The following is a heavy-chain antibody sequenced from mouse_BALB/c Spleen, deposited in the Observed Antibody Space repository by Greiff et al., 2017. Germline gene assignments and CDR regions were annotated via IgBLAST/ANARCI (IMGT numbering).Heavy chain of an antibody. Sequence: EVQLQQSGAELVRPGASVTLSCKASGYSFTGYNMNWVKQSNGKSLEWIGNIDPYYGGTSYNQKFKGKATLTVDKSSSTAYMQLKSLTSEDSAVYYCARSGGNYLYAMDYWGQGTSVTVSS. D-gene: IGHD2-1*01. CDR3: ARSGGNYLYAMDY. CDR2: IDPYYGGT. V-gene: IGHV1S135*01. CDR1: GYSFTGYN. J-gene: IGHJ4*01.